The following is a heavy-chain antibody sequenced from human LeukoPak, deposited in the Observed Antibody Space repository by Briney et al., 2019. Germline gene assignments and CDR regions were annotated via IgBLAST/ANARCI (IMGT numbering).Heavy chain of an antibody. CDR1: GFTFSSYE. CDR2: ISSSGSTI. D-gene: IGHD3-3*01. J-gene: IGHJ4*02. CDR3: AKANSITIFGVISPVDY. Sequence: GGSLRLSCAASGFTFSSYEMNWVRQAPGKGLEWVSYISSSGSTIYYADSVKGRFTISRDNAKNSLYLQMNSLRAEDTAVYYCAKANSITIFGVISPVDYWGQGTLVTVSS. V-gene: IGHV3-48*03.